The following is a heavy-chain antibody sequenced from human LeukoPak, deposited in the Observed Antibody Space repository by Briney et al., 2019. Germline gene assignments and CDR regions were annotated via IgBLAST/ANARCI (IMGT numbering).Heavy chain of an antibody. CDR3: ARERTLTSCYDY. CDR1: GYTFTGYY. J-gene: IGHJ4*02. V-gene: IGHV1-2*02. CDR2: INPNSGGT. D-gene: IGHD2-15*01. Sequence: GASAKVSCKASGYTFTGYYMHWVRQAPGQGLEWMGWINPNSGGTNYAQKFQGRVTMTRDTSISTAYMELRRLRSDDTAVYYCARERTLTSCYDYWGQGTLVTVAS.